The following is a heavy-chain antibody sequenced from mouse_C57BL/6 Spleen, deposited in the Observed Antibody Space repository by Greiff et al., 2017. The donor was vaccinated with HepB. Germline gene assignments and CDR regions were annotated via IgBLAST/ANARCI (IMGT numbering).Heavy chain of an antibody. D-gene: IGHD2-1*01. Sequence: VQVVESGPGLVQPSQSLSITCTVSGFSFTSYGVHWVRQSPGKGLEWLGVIWRGGSTDYNAAFMSRLSITKDNSKSQVFFKMNSLQADDTAIYYCAKSYGNFFYAMDYWGQGTSVTVSS. V-gene: IGHV2-5*01. J-gene: IGHJ4*01. CDR2: IWRGGST. CDR3: AKSYGNFFYAMDY. CDR1: GFSFTSYG.